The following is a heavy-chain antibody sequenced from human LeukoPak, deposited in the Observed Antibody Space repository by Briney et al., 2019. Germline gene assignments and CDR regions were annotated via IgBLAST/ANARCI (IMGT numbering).Heavy chain of an antibody. CDR1: GGSFSGYY. Sequence: SETLSLTCAVYGGSFSGYYWSWIRQPPGKGLEWIGEINHSGSTNYNPSLKSRVTISVDTSMNQFSLKLSSVTAADTAVYYCARDHSGYSIDYWGQGTLVTVSS. D-gene: IGHD5-12*01. J-gene: IGHJ4*02. V-gene: IGHV4-34*01. CDR2: INHSGST. CDR3: ARDHSGYSIDY.